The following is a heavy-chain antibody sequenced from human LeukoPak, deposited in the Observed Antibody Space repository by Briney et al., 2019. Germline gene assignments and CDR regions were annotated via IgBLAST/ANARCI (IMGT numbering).Heavy chain of an antibody. CDR2: INWNGGST. D-gene: IGHD4-17*01. V-gene: IGHV3-20*04. Sequence: GGSLRLSCAASGFTFDDYGMSWVRQAPGKGLEWVSGINWNGGSTGYADSVKGRLTISRDNAKNSLYLQMNSLRAEDTALYYCARGAPTEYYYYMDVWGKGTTVTVSS. CDR3: ARGAPTEYYYYMDV. CDR1: GFTFDDYG. J-gene: IGHJ6*03.